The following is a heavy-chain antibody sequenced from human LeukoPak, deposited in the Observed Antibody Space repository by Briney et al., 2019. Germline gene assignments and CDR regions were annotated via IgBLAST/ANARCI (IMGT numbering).Heavy chain of an antibody. CDR2: VYYNGSA. CDR3: AGKGGHFDY. CDR1: GDSINYYY. V-gene: IGHV4-59*01. J-gene: IGHJ4*02. Sequence: PSETLSLTCTVSGDSINYYYWSWIRQSPGKGLEWIGYVYYNGSAKYNPSLKSRVTISVDMSKNQFSLKVISVTAADTAIYYCAGKGGHFDYWGQGTLVTVSS. D-gene: IGHD2-15*01.